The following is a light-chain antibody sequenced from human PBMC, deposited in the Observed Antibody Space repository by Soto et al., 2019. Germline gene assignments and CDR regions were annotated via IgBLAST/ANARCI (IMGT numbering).Light chain of an antibody. V-gene: IGLV2-14*01. J-gene: IGLJ1*01. CDR1: SSDDGGYNY. CDR3: RSYTSSSLYV. Sequence: QSALTQPASVSGSPGQSITISCTGTSSDDGGYNYVSWYQQHPGKAPKLMIYDVSNRPSGVSNRFSGSKSGNTASLTISGLQAEDEADYYCRSYTSSSLYVFGPGTKVTVL. CDR2: DVS.